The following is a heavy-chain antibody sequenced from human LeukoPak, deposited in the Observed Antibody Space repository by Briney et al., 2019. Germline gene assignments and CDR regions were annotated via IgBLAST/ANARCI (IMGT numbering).Heavy chain of an antibody. Sequence: GGSLRLSCAASGFTFSSYGMHWVRQAPGKGLEWVALIWYDGSNKYYSDSVRGRFTVSRDNSKNTLYLQMNSLRAEDTAIYYCAREGPRGNSQFDYWGQGTLVTVSS. CDR3: AREGPRGNSQFDY. J-gene: IGHJ4*02. CDR2: IWYDGSNK. V-gene: IGHV3-33*01. D-gene: IGHD4-23*01. CDR1: GFTFSSYG.